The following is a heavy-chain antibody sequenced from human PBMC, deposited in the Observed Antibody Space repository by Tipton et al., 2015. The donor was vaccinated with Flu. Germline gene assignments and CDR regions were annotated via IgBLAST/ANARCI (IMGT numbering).Heavy chain of an antibody. Sequence: TLSLTCTVSGDSISSYYWSWIRQPAGKGLEWIGLIYTSGSTNYNASLKSRVTMSVDTSKNQFSLKLSSVTVADTAVYYCARDYLLGDLSFFDNWGQGTLVTVSS. J-gene: IGHJ4*02. D-gene: IGHD3-16*02. CDR3: ARDYLLGDLSFFDN. CDR1: GDSISSYY. CDR2: IYTSGST. V-gene: IGHV4-4*07.